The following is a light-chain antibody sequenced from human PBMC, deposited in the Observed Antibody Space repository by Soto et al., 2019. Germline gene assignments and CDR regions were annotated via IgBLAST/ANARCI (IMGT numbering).Light chain of an antibody. J-gene: IGKJ1*01. CDR1: QSISND. V-gene: IGKV3-15*01. Sequence: ELVMTQSPASLSVSPGERAIVSCRAGQSISNDLAWYQQKRGQSPRLLIYGASTRATGVPSRFSGRGSGTDFILTISSLQSEDFGVYYCQQYNNWPRTFGRGTNVEV. CDR2: GAS. CDR3: QQYNNWPRT.